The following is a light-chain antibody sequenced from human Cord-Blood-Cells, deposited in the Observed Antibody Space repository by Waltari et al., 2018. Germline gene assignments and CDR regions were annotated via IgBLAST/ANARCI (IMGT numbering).Light chain of an antibody. V-gene: IGKV1-33*01. J-gene: IGKJ3*01. CDR1: QDISNY. Sequence: DIQMTQSPSSLSASVGDSVTITCQARQDISNYLNWYQQKPGKAPKLLIYDASNLETGVPSRFSGSGSGTDFTFTISSLQPEDIATYYCQQYDNLITFGPGTKVDIK. CDR3: QQYDNLIT. CDR2: DAS.